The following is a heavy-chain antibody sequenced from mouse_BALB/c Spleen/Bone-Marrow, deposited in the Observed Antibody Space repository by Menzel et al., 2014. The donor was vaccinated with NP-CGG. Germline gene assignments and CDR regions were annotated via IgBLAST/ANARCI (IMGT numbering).Heavy chain of an antibody. CDR1: GFDFSRYW. J-gene: IGHJ2*01. D-gene: IGHD2-4*01. Sequence: EVKLMESGGGLVQPGGSLKLSCAASGFDFSRYWLSWVRHASGKGLGWIGEINPDSSTINYTPSLKDKFIITRDDAKNTLFLQMSKVRSEYTALYYCTATMITTHDFWSQATTLTVSS. CDR3: TATMITTHDF. CDR2: INPDSSTI. V-gene: IGHV4-1*02.